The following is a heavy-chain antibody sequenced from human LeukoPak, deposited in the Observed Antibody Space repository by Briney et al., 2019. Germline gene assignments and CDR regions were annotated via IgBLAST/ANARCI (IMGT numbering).Heavy chain of an antibody. CDR1: GFTFSNYA. D-gene: IGHD2-15*01. J-gene: IGHJ4*02. CDR2: INPSGGGT. V-gene: IGHV3-23*01. CDR3: ASRGYCSAGSCPPAY. Sequence: PGGSLRLSCAASGFTFSNYAMNWVRQAPGKGLEWVSAINPSGGGTYYADSVKGRFTISRDNFKTTLSLQMNSLRAEDTAVYYCASRGYCSAGSCPPAYWGQGTLVTVSS.